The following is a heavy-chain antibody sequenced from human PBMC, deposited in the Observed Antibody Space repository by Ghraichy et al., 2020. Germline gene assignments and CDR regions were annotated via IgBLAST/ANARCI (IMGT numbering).Heavy chain of an antibody. D-gene: IGHD5-18*01. CDR1: GFTVSSNY. CDR2: IYSGGST. V-gene: IGHV3-53*01. Sequence: GGSLRLSCAASGFTVSSNYMSWVRQAPGKGLEWVSVIYSGGSTYYADSVKGRFTISRDNSKNTLYLQMNSLRVEDTAVYYCARNRYSNVDTGYWGQGTLVTVSS. J-gene: IGHJ4*02. CDR3: ARNRYSNVDTGY.